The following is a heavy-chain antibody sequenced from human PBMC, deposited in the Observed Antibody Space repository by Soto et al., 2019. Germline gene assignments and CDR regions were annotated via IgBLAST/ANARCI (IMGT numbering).Heavy chain of an antibody. CDR1: GFSFSSHV. V-gene: IGHV3-23*04. CDR2: ISGSGGGT. J-gene: IGHJ5*01. CDR3: AKGWCDS. Sequence: EVQLVDSGGDLVQPGGSLRLSCAASGFSFSSHVMSWVRQAPGKGLEWVSSISGSGGGTYYADSVKGRFIISRDNSKNTLDLQMNSLRVEDTAVYYCAKGWCDSWGQGTLVTVSP.